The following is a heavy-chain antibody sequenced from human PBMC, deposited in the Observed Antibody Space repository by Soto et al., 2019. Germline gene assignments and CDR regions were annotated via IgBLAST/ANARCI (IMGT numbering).Heavy chain of an antibody. D-gene: IGHD6-19*01. CDR2: TYYSSKWYN. V-gene: IGHV6-1*01. J-gene: IGHJ5*02. CDR1: GDSVSSHRAP. Sequence: PSQTLALLCSISGDSVSSHRAPWNWIRQSQSTDLEWLGRTYYSSKWYNDDAAPVKSRTTPTPDTSKNQFSLQMNAVTREDMAVYYCARVGGAVDPSWFDLWGQGTRVTVS. CDR3: ARVGGAVDPSWFDL.